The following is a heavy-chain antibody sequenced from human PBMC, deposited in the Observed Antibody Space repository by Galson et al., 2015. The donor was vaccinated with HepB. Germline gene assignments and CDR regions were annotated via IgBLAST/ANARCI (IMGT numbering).Heavy chain of an antibody. CDR3: AREAWYKTTWAGMDV. V-gene: IGHV1-3*01. Sequence: SVKVSCKASGYTFTHYPIHWVRQAPGQRLEWMAWINAGNGNTRNSDAFQVRVTMSADTSATTAYMELSILRSEGTAVYNCAREAWYKTTWAGMDVWGQGTTVTVSS. CDR2: INAGNGNT. J-gene: IGHJ6*02. CDR1: GYTFTHYP. D-gene: IGHD1-14*01.